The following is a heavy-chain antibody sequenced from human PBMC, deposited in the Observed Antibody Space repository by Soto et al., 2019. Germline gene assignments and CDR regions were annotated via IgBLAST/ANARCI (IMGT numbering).Heavy chain of an antibody. V-gene: IGHV1-2*04. CDR2: INLNSAGT. CDR1: GYTFTGYY. Sequence: ASVKVSCKASGYTFTGYYMHWVRQASGQGLEWMGWINLNSAGTTYAQKFRDWVTMTRDTSISTAYMELKRLRSDDTAVYYCARAAAAAGGGGYYGMDVWGQGTTVTVS. CDR3: ARAAAAAGGGGYYGMDV. D-gene: IGHD6-13*01. J-gene: IGHJ6*02.